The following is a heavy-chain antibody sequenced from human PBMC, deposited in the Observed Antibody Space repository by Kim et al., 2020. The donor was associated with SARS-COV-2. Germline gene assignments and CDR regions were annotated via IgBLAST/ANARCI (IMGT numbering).Heavy chain of an antibody. CDR3: AKASGAYYYGSGSYYIH. CDR1: GFTFDDYA. D-gene: IGHD3-10*01. Sequence: GGSLRLSCAASGFTFDDYAMHWVRQAPGKGLEWVSGISWNSGSIGYADSVKGRFTISRDNAKNSLYLQMNSLRAEDTALYYCAKASGAYYYGSGSYYIHWGQGTLVTVSS. CDR2: ISWNSGSI. J-gene: IGHJ4*02. V-gene: IGHV3-9*01.